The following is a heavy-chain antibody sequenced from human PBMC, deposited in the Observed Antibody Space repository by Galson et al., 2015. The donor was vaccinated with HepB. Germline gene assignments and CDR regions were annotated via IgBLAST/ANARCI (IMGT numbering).Heavy chain of an antibody. Sequence: TLSLTCAVYGGSFSGYYWSWIRQPPGKGLEWIGEINHSGSTNYNPSLKSRVTISVDTSKNQFSLKLSSVTAADTAVYYCARGYSYGGGRRYYYYGMDVWGQGTTVTVSS. J-gene: IGHJ6*02. CDR1: GGSFSGYY. V-gene: IGHV4-34*01. CDR3: ARGYSYGGGRRYYYYGMDV. D-gene: IGHD5-18*01. CDR2: INHSGST.